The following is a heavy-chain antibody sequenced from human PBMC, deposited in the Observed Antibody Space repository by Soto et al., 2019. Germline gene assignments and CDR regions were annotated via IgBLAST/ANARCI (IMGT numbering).Heavy chain of an antibody. V-gene: IGHV5-51*01. J-gene: IGHJ4*02. CDR3: SRPTYCSSTPCSPFDY. Sequence: GESLKISCKGSGYNFINHCIAWVRQMPGKGLEWMGIVYPDDCDTRYSPSFQGQVTISADKSINTAYLQWSSLEASDTAMYYCSRPTYCSSTPCSPFDYWGQGTLVTVSS. CDR1: GYNFINHC. D-gene: IGHD2-2*01. CDR2: VYPDDCDT.